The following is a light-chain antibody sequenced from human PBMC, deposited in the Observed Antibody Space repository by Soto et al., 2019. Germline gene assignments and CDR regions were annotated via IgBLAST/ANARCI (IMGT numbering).Light chain of an antibody. J-gene: IGKJ2*01. CDR3: QQSYSTPYT. CDR1: QSISSY. Sequence: DIQMTQSPSSLPASVGDRVTITCRASQSISSYLNWYQQKPGKAPKLLIYGASSLQSGVPSRFSGSGSGTDFTLTISSLQPEDFATYYCQQSYSTPYTFGQGTKLEIK. CDR2: GAS. V-gene: IGKV1-39*01.